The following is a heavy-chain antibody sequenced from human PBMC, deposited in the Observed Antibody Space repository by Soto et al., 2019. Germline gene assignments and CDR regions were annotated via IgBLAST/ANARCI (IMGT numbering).Heavy chain of an antibody. CDR1: GYTFTSYA. D-gene: IGHD3-16*01. Sequence: ASVKVSCKASGYTFTSYAMHWVRQAPGQRLEWMGWINAGDGNRKYSQKFQGRVTITRDTSASTAYMELSSLRSEDTAVYYCARDLAMDVWGQGTTVTVSS. V-gene: IGHV1-3*01. CDR2: INAGDGNR. J-gene: IGHJ6*02. CDR3: ARDLAMDV.